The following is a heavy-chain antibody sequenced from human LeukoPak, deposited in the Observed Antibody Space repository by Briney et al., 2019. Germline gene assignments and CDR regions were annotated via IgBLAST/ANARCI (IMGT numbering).Heavy chain of an antibody. V-gene: IGHV4-59*08. J-gene: IGHJ5*02. Sequence: SETLSLTCTVSGGSISSYYWSWIRQPPGKGLELIGYIYYSGSTNYNPSLKSRVTISVDTSKNQFSLKLSSVTAADTAVYYCARLGYCSGGSCYYPPGWFDPWGQGTLVTVSS. CDR2: IYYSGST. CDR3: ARLGYCSGGSCYYPPGWFDP. D-gene: IGHD2-15*01. CDR1: GGSISSYY.